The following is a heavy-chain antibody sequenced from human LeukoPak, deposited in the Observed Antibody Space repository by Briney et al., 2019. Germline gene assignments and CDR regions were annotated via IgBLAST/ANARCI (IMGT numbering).Heavy chain of an antibody. D-gene: IGHD1-1*01. CDR3: ARVHGNDALDY. Sequence: GGSLRLSCAVSGFSFSSSWMTWVRQAPGKGLEGVANIKQDGSDKYYVDSVKGRFTISRDNAKYSLYLQMNSLRAEDTALYYCARVHGNDALDYWGQGTLVTVSS. V-gene: IGHV3-7*03. CDR1: GFSFSSSW. CDR2: IKQDGSDK. J-gene: IGHJ4*02.